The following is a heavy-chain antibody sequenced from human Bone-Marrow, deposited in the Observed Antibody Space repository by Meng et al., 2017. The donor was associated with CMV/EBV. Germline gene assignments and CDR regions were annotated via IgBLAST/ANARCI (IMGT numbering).Heavy chain of an antibody. Sequence: GGSLRLSCAASGFTFSSYGMHWVRQAPGKGLEWVANIKQDGSEKYYVDSVKGRFTISRDNAKNSLYLQMNSLRAEDTAVYYCARVRVTIFPSPHYYGMDVWGQGTTVTVSS. J-gene: IGHJ6*02. CDR2: IKQDGSEK. D-gene: IGHD3-3*01. V-gene: IGHV3-7*01. CDR3: ARVRVTIFPSPHYYGMDV. CDR1: GFTFSSYG.